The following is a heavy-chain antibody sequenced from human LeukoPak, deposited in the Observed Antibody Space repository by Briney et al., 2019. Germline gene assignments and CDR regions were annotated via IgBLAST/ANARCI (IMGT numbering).Heavy chain of an antibody. J-gene: IGHJ5*02. CDR3: ARQRGSGSYRFDP. CDR2: IYNGGII. V-gene: IGHV4-4*07. D-gene: IGHD3-10*01. CDR1: GDSISRYY. Sequence: SETLSLTCTVSGDSISRYYWSWIRQPAGKGLEWIGRIYNGGIITYNPSLKSRVTMSVDTSKNQFSLKLSSVTAADTAVYYCARQRGSGSYRFDPWGQGTLVTVSS.